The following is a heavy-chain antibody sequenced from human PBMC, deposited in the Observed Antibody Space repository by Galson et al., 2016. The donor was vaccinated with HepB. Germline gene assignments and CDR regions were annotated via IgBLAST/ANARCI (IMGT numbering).Heavy chain of an antibody. CDR3: AQEKLLWVEDKLTHYFDP. V-gene: IGHV3-23*01. CDR2: ITSGGDRQ. J-gene: IGHJ5*02. D-gene: IGHD1-26*01. CDR1: GFSLSTSA. Sequence: SLRLSCAASGFSLSTSAVTCVRQAPGKGLEWVSDITSGGDRQYYAHSVTGRFTIPRDNSRDTVYLQMNNVRAEDTAVYYCAQEKLLWVEDKLTHYFDPWGQGTLVTVSS.